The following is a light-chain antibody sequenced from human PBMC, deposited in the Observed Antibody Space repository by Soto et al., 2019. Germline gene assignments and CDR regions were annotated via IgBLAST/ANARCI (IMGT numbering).Light chain of an antibody. Sequence: QSALTQPASVSGSPGQSITISCTGTSSDVGGYNYVSWYQQHPGKAPKLMIYEVSNRPSGVSNRFSGSKSGNTASLTISGLQAEDEADIYCSSYTSSSTRVFGGGTKLTVL. CDR1: SSDVGGYNY. CDR2: EVS. V-gene: IGLV2-14*01. J-gene: IGLJ3*02. CDR3: SSYTSSSTRV.